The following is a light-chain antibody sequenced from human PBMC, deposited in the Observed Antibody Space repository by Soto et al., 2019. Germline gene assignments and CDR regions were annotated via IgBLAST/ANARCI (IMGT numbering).Light chain of an antibody. CDR1: QSVSSSY. Sequence: EIVLTQSPGTLSLSPGERATLSCRASQSVSSSYLVWYQQKPGQAPRLLIYGASIRATGIPDRFSGSGSGTDFTLIISRLEPEDFAVYYCQQYKTFGQGTKVEIK. CDR2: GAS. CDR3: QQYKT. J-gene: IGKJ1*01. V-gene: IGKV3-20*01.